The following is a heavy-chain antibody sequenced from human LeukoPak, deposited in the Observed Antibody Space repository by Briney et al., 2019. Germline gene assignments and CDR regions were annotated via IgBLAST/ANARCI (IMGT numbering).Heavy chain of an antibody. CDR3: ARIAVAGTSWFDP. Sequence: SETLSLTCTVSGGSISSYYWSWIRQPPGKGLEWIGYIYYSGSTKYNPSLKSRVTISVDTSKNQFSLKLSSVTAADTAVYYCARIAVAGTSWFDPWGQGTLVTVSS. D-gene: IGHD6-19*01. V-gene: IGHV4-59*01. J-gene: IGHJ5*02. CDR2: IYYSGST. CDR1: GGSISSYY.